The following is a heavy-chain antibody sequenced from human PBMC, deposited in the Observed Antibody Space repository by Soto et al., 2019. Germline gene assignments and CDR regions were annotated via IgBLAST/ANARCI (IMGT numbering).Heavy chain of an antibody. CDR2: IYWDDDK. D-gene: IGHD3-10*01. CDR1: GFSLSTTGVG. J-gene: IGHJ5*02. CDR3: AQRLRYYGWGSERGNWFDP. Sequence: QITLKESGPTLVRPTQTLTLTCTFSGFSLSTTGVGVGWIRQPPGKALEWLALIYWDDDKRYSPSLKSRLTITKDTSKNQVTLTMTNMDPVDTATYYCAQRLRYYGWGSERGNWFDPWGQGTLVTVSS. V-gene: IGHV2-5*02.